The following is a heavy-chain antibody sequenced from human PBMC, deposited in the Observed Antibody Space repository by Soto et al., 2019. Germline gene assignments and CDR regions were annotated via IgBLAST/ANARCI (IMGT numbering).Heavy chain of an antibody. CDR3: ARGGGGRWYSGDY. D-gene: IGHD6-13*01. CDR2: MNPNSGDT. CDR1: GYTFTNYH. J-gene: IGHJ4*02. Sequence: QVQLVQSGAEVKKPGASVKVSCKASGYTFTNYHIHWVRQATGQGLEWMGWMNPNSGDTGYAQKFQGRVTMTRDTSITAAYMELRGLRSEDTPVYYCARGGGGRWYSGDYWGQGTLVTVSS. V-gene: IGHV1-8*01.